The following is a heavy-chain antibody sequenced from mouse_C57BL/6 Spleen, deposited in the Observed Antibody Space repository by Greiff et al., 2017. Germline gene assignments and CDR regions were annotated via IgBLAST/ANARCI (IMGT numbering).Heavy chain of an antibody. CDR3: ARHGAGAMDY. Sequence: ESGGGLVKPGGSLKLSCAASGFTFSSYTMSWVRQTPEKRLEWVATISGGGGNTYYPDSVKGRFTISRDNAKNTLYLQMSSLRSEDTALYYCARHGAGAMDYWGQGTSVTVSS. CDR2: ISGGGGNT. V-gene: IGHV5-9*01. CDR1: GFTFSSYT. J-gene: IGHJ4*01.